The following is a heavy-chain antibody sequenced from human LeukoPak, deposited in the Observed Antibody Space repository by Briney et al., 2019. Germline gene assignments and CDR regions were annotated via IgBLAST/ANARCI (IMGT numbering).Heavy chain of an antibody. Sequence: GGSLRLSCVASGFTFTGHSMHWVRQAPGKGLEWVSAISGSGGSTYYADSVKGRFTISRDNSKNTLYLQMNSLRAEDTAVYYCAKMRLVRYYDDYFDYWGQGTLVTVSS. CDR3: AKMRLVRYYDDYFDY. D-gene: IGHD3-22*01. V-gene: IGHV3-23*01. J-gene: IGHJ4*02. CDR2: ISGSGGST. CDR1: GFTFTGHS.